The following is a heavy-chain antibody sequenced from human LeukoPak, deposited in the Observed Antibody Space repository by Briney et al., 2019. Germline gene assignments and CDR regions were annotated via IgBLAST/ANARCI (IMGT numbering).Heavy chain of an antibody. J-gene: IGHJ4*02. Sequence: ASVNVSCKASGYTFTHYYMHWVRLAPGQGLEWVGWINPNSGGTKSAQKFQGRVTMTRDTSVTTAYMELSGLRSDDSAAYYCASSILTGPSRYYFDSWGQGTLVTVSS. CDR1: GYTFTHYY. CDR2: INPNSGGT. V-gene: IGHV1-2*02. CDR3: ASSILTGPSRYYFDS. D-gene: IGHD3-9*01.